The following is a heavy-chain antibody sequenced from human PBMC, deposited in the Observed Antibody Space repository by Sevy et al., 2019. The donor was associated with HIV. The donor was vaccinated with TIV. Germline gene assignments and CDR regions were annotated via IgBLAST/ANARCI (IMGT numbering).Heavy chain of an antibody. D-gene: IGHD6-19*01. CDR2: IRYDGSNK. V-gene: IGHV3-30*02. J-gene: IGHJ4*02. CDR1: GFTFSSYG. CDR3: AKDRRSSGWYQYFDY. Sequence: GGSLRLSCAASGFTFSSYGMHWVRQAPGKGLEWVAFIRYDGSNKYYADSVKGRFTISRDNSKNTLYLQMNSLRAEDTAVYYCAKDRRSSGWYQYFDYWGQRTVVTVSS.